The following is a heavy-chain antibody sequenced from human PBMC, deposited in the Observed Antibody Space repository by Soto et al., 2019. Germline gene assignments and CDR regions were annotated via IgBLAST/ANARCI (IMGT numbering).Heavy chain of an antibody. Sequence: QVQLQESGPGLVKPSQTLSLTCTVSGGSISSGGYYWSWIRQHPGKGLEWIGYIYYSGSTYYNPSLMSRVTISVDTSKNQFSLKLSSVTAADTAVYYCARVPGYYDILTGYPGGNWFDPWGQGTLVTVSS. V-gene: IGHV4-31*03. J-gene: IGHJ5*02. CDR1: GGSISSGGYY. CDR2: IYYSGST. D-gene: IGHD3-9*01. CDR3: ARVPGYYDILTGYPGGNWFDP.